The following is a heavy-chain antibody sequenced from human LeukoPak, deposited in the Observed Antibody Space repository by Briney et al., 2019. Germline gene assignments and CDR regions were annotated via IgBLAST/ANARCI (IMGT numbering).Heavy chain of an antibody. V-gene: IGHV3-7*01. J-gene: IGHJ5*02. Sequence: GGSLRLSCAASGFTFSSYWMSWVRQAPGKGLEWVANIKQDGSEKYYADSVKGRFTISRDNAKNSLYLQMNSLRAEDTAVYYCARDRLRVVRLPPSRDNWFDPWGQGTLVTVSS. CDR3: ARDRLRVVRLPPSRDNWFDP. CDR2: IKQDGSEK. D-gene: IGHD4-23*01. CDR1: GFTFSSYW.